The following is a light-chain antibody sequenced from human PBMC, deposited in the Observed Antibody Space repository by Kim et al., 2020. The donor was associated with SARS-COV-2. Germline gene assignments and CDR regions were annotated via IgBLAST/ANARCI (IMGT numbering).Light chain of an antibody. J-gene: IGKJ1*01. CDR3: QQYYSYPWT. V-gene: IGKV1-8*01. CDR2: AAS. Sequence: ASTGDRVTITCRGSQGISSYLAWYQQKPGKAPKLLIYAASTLQSGVPSRFSGSGSGTDFTLTISCLQSEDFATYYCQQYYSYPWTFGQGTKVDIK. CDR1: QGISSY.